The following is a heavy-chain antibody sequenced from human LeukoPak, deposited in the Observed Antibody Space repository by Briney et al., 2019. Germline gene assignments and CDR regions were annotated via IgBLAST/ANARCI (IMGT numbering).Heavy chain of an antibody. CDR3: ARGGRGYDSSDHRGFDY. V-gene: IGHV1-18*01. CDR1: GYTFTSYG. Sequence: ASVKISCKASGYTFTSYGISWVRQAPGQGLEWMGWISAYNGNTNYAQKFQGRVTITRNTSISTAYMELSSLRSEDTAVYYCARGGRGYDSSDHRGFDYWGQGTLVTVSS. D-gene: IGHD3-22*01. J-gene: IGHJ4*02. CDR2: ISAYNGNT.